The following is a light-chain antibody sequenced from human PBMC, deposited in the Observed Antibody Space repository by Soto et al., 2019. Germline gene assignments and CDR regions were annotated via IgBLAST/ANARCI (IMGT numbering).Light chain of an antibody. V-gene: IGKV1D-13*01. CDR1: QGIDSS. J-gene: IGKJ5*01. Sequence: AILLTQSPSSLSASVGDRFTITFLASQGIDSSFAWYQQKPGKAPKLLIYAASSLQSGVPSRFSGSGSGTDFTLTISGLQSEDSAVYFCQQYNNWPFSFGQGTRLEIK. CDR3: QQYNNWPFS. CDR2: AAS.